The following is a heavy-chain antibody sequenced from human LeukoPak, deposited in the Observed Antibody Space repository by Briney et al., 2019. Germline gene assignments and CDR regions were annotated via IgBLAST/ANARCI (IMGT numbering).Heavy chain of an antibody. V-gene: IGHV3-30*02. CDR1: GFTFSSYG. Sequence: AGGSLRLSCAASGFTFSSYGMHWVRQAPGKGLEWVAFIRYDGSNKYYADSVKGRFTISRDNSKNTLYLQMNSLRAEDTAVYYCAKDRGSYGPSYYYYMDVWGKGTTVTISS. CDR3: AKDRGSYGPSYYYYMDV. CDR2: IRYDGSNK. J-gene: IGHJ6*03. D-gene: IGHD5-18*01.